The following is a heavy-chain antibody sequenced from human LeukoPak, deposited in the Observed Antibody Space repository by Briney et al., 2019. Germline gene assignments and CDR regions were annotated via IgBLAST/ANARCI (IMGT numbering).Heavy chain of an antibody. J-gene: IGHJ4*02. D-gene: IGHD3-22*01. CDR2: INHSGST. CDR1: GGSFSGYY. Sequence: SETLSLTCAVYGGSFSGYYWSWIRQPPGKGLEWIGEINHSGSTYYNPSLKSRVTISVDTSKNQFSLKLSSVTAADTAVYYCARDQSPTRSGYMRWGQGTLVTVSS. CDR3: ARDQSPTRSGYMR. V-gene: IGHV4-34*01.